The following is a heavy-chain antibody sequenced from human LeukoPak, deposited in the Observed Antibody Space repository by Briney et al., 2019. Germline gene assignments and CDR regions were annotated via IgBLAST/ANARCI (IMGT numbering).Heavy chain of an antibody. V-gene: IGHV3-48*01. J-gene: IGHJ3*02. Sequence: GGSLRLSCAASGFTFSSYSMNWVRQAPGKGLEWVSYISSSSSTIYYADSVKGRFTISRDNAKNSLYLQMNSLKSDDTAVYYCVTEGFIYGYHGLDTWGQGTIVTVSS. CDR3: VTEGFIYGYHGLDT. D-gene: IGHD5-18*01. CDR2: ISSSSSTI. CDR1: GFTFSSYS.